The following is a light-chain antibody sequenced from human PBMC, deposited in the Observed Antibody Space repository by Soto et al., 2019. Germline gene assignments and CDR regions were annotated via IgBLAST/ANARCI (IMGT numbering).Light chain of an antibody. V-gene: IGKV1-5*03. Sequence: DIQMTQSPSTLSASVGDRVTITCRASQSINSRLAWYQQKPGKDPNLLIYKASSLESGVPSRFSGSGSGTEFTLTISSLQPDDFATYYCQQYNNYWTFGQGTKVEIK. J-gene: IGKJ1*01. CDR3: QQYNNYWT. CDR2: KAS. CDR1: QSINSR.